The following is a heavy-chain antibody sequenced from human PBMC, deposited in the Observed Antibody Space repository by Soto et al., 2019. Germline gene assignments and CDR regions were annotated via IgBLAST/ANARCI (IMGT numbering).Heavy chain of an antibody. Sequence: GASVKVSCKASGYTFTGYYMHWVRQAPGQGLEWMGWINPNSGGTNYAQKFQGRVTMTRDTSISTAYMELSRLRSDDTAVYYCARERGGGYSYGKYYYYYGRDVWGQGTTVTVSS. J-gene: IGHJ6*02. CDR1: GYTFTGYY. V-gene: IGHV1-2*02. D-gene: IGHD5-18*01. CDR2: INPNSGGT. CDR3: ARERGGGYSYGKYYYYYGRDV.